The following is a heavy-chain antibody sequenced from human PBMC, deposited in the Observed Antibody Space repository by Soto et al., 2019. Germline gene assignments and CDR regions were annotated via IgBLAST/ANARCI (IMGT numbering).Heavy chain of an antibody. CDR2: IIPIFGTA. V-gene: IGHV1-69*01. CDR1: GGTFSSYA. D-gene: IGHD3-10*01. Sequence: QVQLVQSGAEVKKPGSSVKVSCKASGGTFSSYAISWVRQAPGQGLEWMGGIIPIFGTANYAQKFQGRVMITADESTSTAYMELSSLRSEDTAVYYCARGTTMVRGVLEYYYYGMDVWGQGTTVTVSS. J-gene: IGHJ6*02. CDR3: ARGTTMVRGVLEYYYYGMDV.